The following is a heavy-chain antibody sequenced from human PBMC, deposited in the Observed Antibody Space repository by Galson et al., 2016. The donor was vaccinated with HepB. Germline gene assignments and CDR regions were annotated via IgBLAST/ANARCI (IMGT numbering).Heavy chain of an antibody. D-gene: IGHD6-19*01. CDR3: VAGNGWLDF. CDR1: ANYA. Sequence: SLRLSCAVSANYAMHWVRQAPGKGLEWLAVIWHDGSEEYYGDSAKGRFTISRDNSRNTVYLQMNSLRAEDTAVYYCVAGNGWLDFWSQGTLVTVS. V-gene: IGHV3-33*03. J-gene: IGHJ4*02. CDR2: IWHDGSEE.